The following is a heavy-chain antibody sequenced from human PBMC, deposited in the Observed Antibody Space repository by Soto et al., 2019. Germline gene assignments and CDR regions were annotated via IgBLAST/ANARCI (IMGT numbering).Heavy chain of an antibody. CDR3: ARVGLGYSSSWYSYYFDY. V-gene: IGHV1-18*01. J-gene: IGHJ4*02. CDR1: GYTFTSYG. Sequence: QVQLVQSGAEVKKPGASVKVSCKASGYTFTSYGISWVRQAPGQGLEWMGWISAYNGNTNYAQKLQGRVTMTTDTSTNTAYMELRSLRSDDTAVYYCARVGLGYSSSWYSYYFDYWGQGTLVTVSS. D-gene: IGHD6-13*01. CDR2: ISAYNGNT.